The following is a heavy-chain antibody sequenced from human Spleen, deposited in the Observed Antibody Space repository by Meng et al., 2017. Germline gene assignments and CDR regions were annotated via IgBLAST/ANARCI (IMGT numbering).Heavy chain of an antibody. CDR1: GFTFSSYS. V-gene: IGHV3-48*04. J-gene: IGHJ4*02. CDR2: ISGSGNTI. CDR3: ARDHTTGWYFDY. D-gene: IGHD6-19*01. Sequence: GESLKISCAASGFTFSSYSMNWVRQAPGKGLEWISYISGSGNTIFYADSVRGRFTISRDNAENSLYVQMNSLRAEDTAVYYCARDHTTGWYFDYWGQGTLVTVSS.